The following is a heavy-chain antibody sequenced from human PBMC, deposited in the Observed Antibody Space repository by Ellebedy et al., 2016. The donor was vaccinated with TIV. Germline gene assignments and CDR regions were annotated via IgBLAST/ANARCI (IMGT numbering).Heavy chain of an antibody. J-gene: IGHJ2*01. CDR3: ARDAITATVGGGFFDL. CDR1: GGSITTGGDY. D-gene: IGHD1/OR15-1a*01. Sequence: MPGGSLRLSCTVSGGSITTGGDYWGWIRQPPGKGLEWIASIYYSGTTNYIASLKSRVTISVDKSKNQISLTLLTSVSAADTAVYYCARDAITATVGGGFFDLWGRGTLVSVSS. V-gene: IGHV4-61*08. CDR2: IYYSGTT.